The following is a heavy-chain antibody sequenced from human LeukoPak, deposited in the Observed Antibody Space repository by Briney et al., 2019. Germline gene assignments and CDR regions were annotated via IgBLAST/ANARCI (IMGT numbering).Heavy chain of an antibody. J-gene: IGHJ4*02. CDR1: GFTFSSYA. CDR2: ISGSGGST. CDR3: AKDGMIVLVMPFDY. V-gene: IGHV3-23*01. Sequence: GGSLRLSCAASGFTFSSYAMSWVRQAPGKGLEWVSAISGSGGSTYYADSVKGRFTISRDNSKNTLSLQMNSLGAEDTAVYYCAKDGMIVLVMPFDYWGQGTLVTVSS. D-gene: IGHD3-22*01.